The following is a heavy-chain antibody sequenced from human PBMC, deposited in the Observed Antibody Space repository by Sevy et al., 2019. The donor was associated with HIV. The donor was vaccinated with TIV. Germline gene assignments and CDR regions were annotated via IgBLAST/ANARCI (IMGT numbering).Heavy chain of an antibody. V-gene: IGHV3-48*02. CDR1: GFTFGNYH. CDR2: ISSSSNYI. D-gene: IGHD4-17*01. CDR3: ARGRRWDPDDGDSLY. J-gene: IGHJ4*02. Sequence: GGSLRLSCAASGFTFGNYHMNWVRQAAGKGLEWISYISSSSNYIYYADSVKGRFTISRDNAKKLLFLQMNSLRDEDTAVYFCARGRRWDPDDGDSLYWGQGVLVTVSS.